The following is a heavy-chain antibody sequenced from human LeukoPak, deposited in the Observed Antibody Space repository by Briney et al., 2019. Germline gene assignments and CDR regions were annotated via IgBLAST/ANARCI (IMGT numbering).Heavy chain of an antibody. CDR2: IIPIFGTA. CDR3: ARDTAMTPFTKYYMDV. V-gene: IGHV1-69*13. D-gene: IGHD5-18*01. J-gene: IGHJ6*03. CDR1: GGTFSSYA. Sequence: GASVKVSCKASGGTFSSYAISWVRQAPGQGLEWMGGIIPIFGTANYAQKFQGRVTITADESTSTAYMELSSLRSEDTAVYYCARDTAMTPFTKYYMDVWGKGTTVTVSS.